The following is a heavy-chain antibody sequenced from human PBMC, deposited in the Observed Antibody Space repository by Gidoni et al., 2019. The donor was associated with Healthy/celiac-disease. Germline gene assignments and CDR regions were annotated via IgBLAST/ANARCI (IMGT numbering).Heavy chain of an antibody. Sequence: QVQLVQSGAEVKKPGSSVKVSCKASGGTFSSYAISGVRQAPGQGLEWMGGIIPICGTANYAQKFQGRVTITADESTSTAYMELSSLRSEDTAVYYCARGGTGITIFGDYFDYWGQGTLVTVSS. V-gene: IGHV1-69*01. D-gene: IGHD3-9*01. J-gene: IGHJ4*02. CDR2: IIPICGTA. CDR3: ARGGTGITIFGDYFDY. CDR1: GGTFSSYA.